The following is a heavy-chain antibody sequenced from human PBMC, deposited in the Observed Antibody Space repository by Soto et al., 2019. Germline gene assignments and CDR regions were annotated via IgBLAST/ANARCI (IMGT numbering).Heavy chain of an antibody. J-gene: IGHJ6*02. D-gene: IGHD2-15*01. Sequence: GASVKVSCKASGGTFDKYAVSWVRQAPGQGLEWMGGIIPMFETVNYAQRFQGRLTIAADESTSTAYMELTSLTSADTAIYFCARGLRTGNYGMDVWGQGTTVTVSS. CDR3: ARGLRTGNYGMDV. CDR2: IIPMFETV. V-gene: IGHV1-69*13. CDR1: GGTFDKYA.